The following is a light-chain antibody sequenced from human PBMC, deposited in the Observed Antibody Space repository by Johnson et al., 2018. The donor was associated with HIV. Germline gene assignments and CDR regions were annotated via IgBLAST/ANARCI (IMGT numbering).Light chain of an antibody. CDR2: KNN. CDR3: GTWDTSLSAGGV. CDR1: SSTIGNNY. Sequence: QAVLTQPPSVSAAPGQKVTISCSGSSSTIGNNYVSWYQVLPGTAPKLLIYKNNNRPSGIPDRFSGSKSGTSATLGITGLQTGDEADYYCGTWDTSLSAGGVFGTGTKVTVL. J-gene: IGLJ1*01. V-gene: IGLV1-51*02.